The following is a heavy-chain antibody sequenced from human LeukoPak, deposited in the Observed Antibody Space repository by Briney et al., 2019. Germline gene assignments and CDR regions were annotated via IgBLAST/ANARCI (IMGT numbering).Heavy chain of an antibody. CDR2: ISWNSGSI. D-gene: IGHD3-9*01. CDR1: GFTFDDYA. Sequence: GGSLRLSCAASGFTFDDYAMHWVRQAPGKGLEWVSGISWNSGSIGYADSVKGRFTISRDNAKNSLYLQMNSLRAEDTALYYCAKDTGHDILTGYYNNWFDPWGQGTLVTVSS. J-gene: IGHJ5*02. CDR3: AKDTGHDILTGYYNNWFDP. V-gene: IGHV3-9*01.